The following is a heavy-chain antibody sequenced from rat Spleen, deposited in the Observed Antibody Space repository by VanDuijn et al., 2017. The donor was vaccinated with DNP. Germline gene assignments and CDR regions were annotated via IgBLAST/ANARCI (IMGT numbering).Heavy chain of an antibody. CDR2: INTDGGNT. CDR1: GFTFSSYW. CDR3: ASWAPIAPISAANY. D-gene: IGHD1-2*01. V-gene: IGHV5-58*01. Sequence: EVQLVESGGGLVQPGRSLKLSCVASGFTFSSYWMFWVRQAPGKGLEWVASINTDGGNTYNPESVKGRFTISRDNAENTVNLQMNSLRSEDSATYYCASWAPIAPISAANYWGQGVMVTVSS. J-gene: IGHJ2*01.